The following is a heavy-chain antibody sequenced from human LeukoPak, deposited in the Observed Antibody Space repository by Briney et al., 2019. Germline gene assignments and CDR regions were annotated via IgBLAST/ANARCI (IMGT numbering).Heavy chain of an antibody. Sequence: ASVKVSCKATGYTFTTYGIPWVRQAPGQGLEWMGWISAYNGNTNYAQKLQGRVTMTTDTSTSTAYMELRSLRSDDTAVYYCARVADSSGYALFDYWGQGTLVTVSS. D-gene: IGHD3-22*01. CDR1: GYTFTTYG. J-gene: IGHJ4*02. V-gene: IGHV1-18*01. CDR3: ARVADSSGYALFDY. CDR2: ISAYNGNT.